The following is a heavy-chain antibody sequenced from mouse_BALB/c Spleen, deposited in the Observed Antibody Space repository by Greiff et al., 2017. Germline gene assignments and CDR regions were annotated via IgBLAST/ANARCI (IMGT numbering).Heavy chain of an antibody. CDR1: GFNIKDTY. Sequence: LVESGAELVKPGASVKLSCTASGFNIKDTYMHWVKQRPEQGLEWIGRIDPANGNTKYDPKFQGKATITADTSSNTAYLQLSSLTSEDTAVYYCAVFTTATFYWGQGTTLTVSS. J-gene: IGHJ2*01. CDR3: AVFTTATFY. CDR2: IDPANGNT. D-gene: IGHD1-2*01. V-gene: IGHV14-3*02.